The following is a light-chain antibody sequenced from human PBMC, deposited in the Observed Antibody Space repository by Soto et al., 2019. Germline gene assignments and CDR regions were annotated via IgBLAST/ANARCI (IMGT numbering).Light chain of an antibody. V-gene: IGLV2-14*03. Sequence: QSALTQVASVSGSPGQSITISCTGTSSDVGGYDYVSWYQQHPGKAPKLMIYNVNYRPSGVSDRFSGSKSGDTASLTISGLQDEDEANHYCSSYRLTDPVVVGGGTKLTVL. CDR3: SSYRLTDPVV. CDR1: SSDVGGYDY. J-gene: IGLJ2*01. CDR2: NVN.